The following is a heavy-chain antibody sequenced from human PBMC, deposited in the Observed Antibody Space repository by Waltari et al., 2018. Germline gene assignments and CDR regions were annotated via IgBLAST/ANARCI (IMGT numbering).Heavy chain of an antibody. J-gene: IGHJ6*03. CDR2: IYHSGST. Sequence: QVQLQESGPGLVKPSETLSLTCAVSGYSISSGYYWGWIRQPPGKGLEWIGSIYHSGSTYYNPSRKSRVTISVDTSKNQFSLKLSSVTAADTAVYYCAKGPLVLMVYAIPRFMDVWGKGTTVTVSS. CDR1: GYSISSGYY. D-gene: IGHD2-8*01. CDR3: AKGPLVLMVYAIPRFMDV. V-gene: IGHV4-38-2*01.